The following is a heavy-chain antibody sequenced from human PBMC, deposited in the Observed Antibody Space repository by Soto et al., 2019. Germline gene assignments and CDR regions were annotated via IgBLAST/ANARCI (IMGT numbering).Heavy chain of an antibody. J-gene: IGHJ6*02. CDR3: TTQGFGPLHGLVDV. D-gene: IGHD3-10*01. CDR2: TSNSGYT. CDR1: DGSFSSISNHY. V-gene: IGHV4-4*09. Sequence: QVQLQASGPGLVRPSEILSLTCTFSDGSFSSISNHYCSWIRQPPGKRLEWLGYTSNSGYTSYNPTLRPRVRISVDTAKNHVALNLSSVTAADTAVDYCTTQGFGPLHGLVDVWGPGTPVTVSS.